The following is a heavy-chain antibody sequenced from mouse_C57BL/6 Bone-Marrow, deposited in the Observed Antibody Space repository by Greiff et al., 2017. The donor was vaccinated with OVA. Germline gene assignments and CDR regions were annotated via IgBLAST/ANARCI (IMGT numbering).Heavy chain of an antibody. Sequence: VKLVESGPGLVQPSQSLSITCTVSGFSLTSYGVHWVRQSPGKGLEWLGVIWSGGSTYYNAAFISRLSISKDNSKSQVFFKMNSLQADDTAIYYCARKGGLPYFDYWGQGTTLTVSS. CDR1: GFSLTSYG. CDR3: ARKGGLPYFDY. J-gene: IGHJ2*01. V-gene: IGHV2-2*01. D-gene: IGHD2-10*01. CDR2: IWSGGST.